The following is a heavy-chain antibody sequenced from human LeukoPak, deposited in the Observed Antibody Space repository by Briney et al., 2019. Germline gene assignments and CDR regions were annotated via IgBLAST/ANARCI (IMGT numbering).Heavy chain of an antibody. V-gene: IGHV3-74*01. CDR1: GFTLSSYW. CDR3: ARGPGYSSSWYGTDL. J-gene: IGHJ5*02. D-gene: IGHD6-13*01. CDR2: INSDGSTT. Sequence: GGSLRLSCAASGFTLSSYWMPWVRQAPGKGLVWVSRINSDGSTTNYADSVKGRFTISRDNAKNTLYLQMDSLRAEDTAVYYCARGPGYSSSWYGTDLWGRGALVTVSS.